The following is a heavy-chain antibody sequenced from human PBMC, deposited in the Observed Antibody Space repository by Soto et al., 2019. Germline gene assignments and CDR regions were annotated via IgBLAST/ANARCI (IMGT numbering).Heavy chain of an antibody. CDR3: ASWLREDGIGNYYYGMDV. V-gene: IGHV1-69*12. Sequence: QVQLVQSGAEVKKPGSSVKVSCTASGGTFSDYAFSWVRQAPGQGLEWLGGIMPIFGAPDYAQKVQGRVTITADESTRTAYMEMRSLRSEDTAVYYCASWLREDGIGNYYYGMDVWGQGPTVTVSS. CDR1: GGTFSDYA. D-gene: IGHD3-10*01. J-gene: IGHJ6*02. CDR2: IMPIFGAP.